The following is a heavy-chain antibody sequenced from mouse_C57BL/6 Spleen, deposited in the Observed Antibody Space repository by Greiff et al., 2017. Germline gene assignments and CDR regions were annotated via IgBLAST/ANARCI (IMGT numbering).Heavy chain of an antibody. J-gene: IGHJ2*01. V-gene: IGHV1-55*01. D-gene: IGHD1-1*01. CDR2: IYPGSGST. CDR3: ARDGTSGSSSLFDY. CDR1: GYTFTSYW. Sequence: VQLQQPGAELVKPGASVKMSCKASGYTFTSYWITWVKQRPGQGLEWIGDIYPGSGSTNYNEKFKSKATLTVDTSSSTAYMQLISLTSEDSAVYYCARDGTSGSSSLFDYWGQGTTLTVSS.